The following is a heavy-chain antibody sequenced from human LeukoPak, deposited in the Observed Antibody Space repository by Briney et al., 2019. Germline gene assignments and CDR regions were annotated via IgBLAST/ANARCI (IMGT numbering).Heavy chain of an antibody. D-gene: IGHD4-23*01. J-gene: IGHJ4*02. CDR3: ARDPLTTVVAHHPIFDY. Sequence: GGSLRLSCAASGFTFSSYSMNWVRQAPGKGLEWVSYISESSTSIYYADSVKGRFTISRDNAKNSLYLQMNSLRAEDTAVYYCARDPLTTVVAHHPIFDYWGQGTLVTVSS. CDR1: GFTFSSYS. V-gene: IGHV3-48*01. CDR2: ISESSTSI.